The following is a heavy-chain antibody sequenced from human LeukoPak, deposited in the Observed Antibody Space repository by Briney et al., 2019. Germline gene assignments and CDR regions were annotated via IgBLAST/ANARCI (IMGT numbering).Heavy chain of an antibody. CDR2: ISSSSSTI. CDR3: AIITYDY. CDR1: GFTFSSYS. J-gene: IGHJ4*02. V-gene: IGHV3-48*01. D-gene: IGHD3-10*01. Sequence: GGSLRLSCAASGFTFSSYSMNWVRQAPGKGLEWVSYISSSSSTIYYADSVKGRFTIPRDNSKNTLYLQMNSLRAEDTAVYYCAIITYDYWGQGTLVTVSS.